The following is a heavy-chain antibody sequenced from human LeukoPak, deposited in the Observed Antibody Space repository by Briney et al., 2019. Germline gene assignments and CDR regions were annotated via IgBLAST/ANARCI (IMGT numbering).Heavy chain of an antibody. D-gene: IGHD6-13*01. J-gene: IGHJ4*02. CDR2: IYHSGST. V-gene: IGHV4-38-2*02. Sequence: SETLSLTCTVSGYSISSGYYWGWIRQPPGKGLEWIGSIYHSGSTYYNPSLKSRVTISVDTSKNQFSLKLSSVTAADTAVYYCARETVAAALDYWGQETLVTVSS. CDR3: ARETVAAALDY. CDR1: GYSISSGYY.